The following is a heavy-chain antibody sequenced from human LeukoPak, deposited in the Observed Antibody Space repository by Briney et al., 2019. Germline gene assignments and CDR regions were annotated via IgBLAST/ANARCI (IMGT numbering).Heavy chain of an antibody. CDR3: ARWLERRRFDY. CDR1: GGSISSYY. V-gene: IGHV4-59*01. CDR2: IYYSGST. J-gene: IGHJ4*02. D-gene: IGHD1-1*01. Sequence: SETLSLTCTVSGGSISSYYWSWIRQPPGKGLEWIGYIYYSGSTNYNPSLKSRATISVDTSMNQFSLKLSSVTAAHTAVYYCARWLERRRFDYWGQGILVTVSS.